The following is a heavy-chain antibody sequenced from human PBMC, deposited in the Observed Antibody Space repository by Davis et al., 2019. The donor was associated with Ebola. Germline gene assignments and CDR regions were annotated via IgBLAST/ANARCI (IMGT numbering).Heavy chain of an antibody. CDR1: GFTFSIYW. J-gene: IGHJ6*04. CDR3: AKGGTGYYYYGMDV. V-gene: IGHV3-74*01. D-gene: IGHD3-10*01. CDR2: INSDGSST. Sequence: GESLKISCAASGFTFSIYWMHWVRQAPGKGLVWVSRINSDGSSTNYADSVKGRFTISRDNAKNTLYLQMNSLRAEDTAVYYCAKGGTGYYYYGMDVWGKGTTVTVSS.